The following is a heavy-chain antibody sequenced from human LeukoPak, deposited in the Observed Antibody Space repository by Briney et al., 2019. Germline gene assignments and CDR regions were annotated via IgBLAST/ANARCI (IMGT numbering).Heavy chain of an antibody. CDR2: INHSGST. D-gene: IGHD4-17*01. CDR1: GGSFTNYY. J-gene: IGHJ5*02. CDR3: ARRVPDYGDTNWFDP. Sequence: SETLSLTCAVYGGSFTNYYWSWIRQPPGKGLEWVGEINHSGSTNYNPSLKSRVTISVDTSKNQFSLKLSSVTAADTAVYYCARRVPDYGDTNWFDPWGQGTLVTVSS. V-gene: IGHV4-34*01.